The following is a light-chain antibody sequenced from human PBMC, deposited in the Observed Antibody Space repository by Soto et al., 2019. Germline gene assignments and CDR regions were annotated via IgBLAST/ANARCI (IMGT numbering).Light chain of an antibody. Sequence: EIVLTQSPGTLSLSPGERATHSCRASQSVSSSYLAWYQQKPGQAPRLLIYGASSRATGIPDRFSGSGSGTDFTLTISRLEPEDFAVYYCQQYGSSSTFGQGTRLEIK. CDR3: QQYGSSST. J-gene: IGKJ5*01. V-gene: IGKV3-20*01. CDR2: GAS. CDR1: QSVSSSY.